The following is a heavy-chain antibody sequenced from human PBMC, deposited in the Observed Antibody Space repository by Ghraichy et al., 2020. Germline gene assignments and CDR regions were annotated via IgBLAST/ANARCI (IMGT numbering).Heavy chain of an antibody. CDR2: INPNSGGT. CDR3: ARGGAVIGFLEWLPFDY. CDR1: GYTFTGYY. Sequence: ASVKVSCKASGYTFTGYYMHWVRQAPGQGLEWMGWINPNSGGTNYAQKFQGRVTMTRDTSISTAYMELSRLRSDDTAVYYCARGGAVIGFLEWLPFDYWGQGTLVTVSS. J-gene: IGHJ4*02. V-gene: IGHV1-2*02. D-gene: IGHD3-3*01.